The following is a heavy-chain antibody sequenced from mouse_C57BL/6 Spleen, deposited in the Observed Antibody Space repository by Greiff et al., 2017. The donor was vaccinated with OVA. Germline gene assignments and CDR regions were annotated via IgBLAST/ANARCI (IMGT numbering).Heavy chain of an antibody. CDR3: TRSEVVAIPFDY. CDR1: GYTFTDYE. CDR2: IDPETGGT. J-gene: IGHJ2*01. V-gene: IGHV1-15*01. D-gene: IGHD1-1*01. Sequence: QVQLQQSGAELVRPGASVTLSCKASGYTFTDYEMHWVKQTPVHGLEWIGAIDPETGGTAYNQKFKGKAILTADKSSSTAYMELRSLTSEDSAVYYCTRSEVVAIPFDYWGQGTTLTVSS.